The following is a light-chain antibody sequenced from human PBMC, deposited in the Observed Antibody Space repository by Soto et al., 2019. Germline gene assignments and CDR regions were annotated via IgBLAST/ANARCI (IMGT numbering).Light chain of an antibody. J-gene: IGLJ2*01. CDR1: SSNIGSST. Sequence: QSVLTQPPSASRTPGQRVTISCSGSSSNIGSSTVNWYQHLPGTAPKLLIYSNNARSSGVPDRFSGSKSGTSASLAISGLQSEDEADYYCAAWDDSLNGVEFGGGTKLTVL. V-gene: IGLV1-44*01. CDR3: AAWDDSLNGVE. CDR2: SNN.